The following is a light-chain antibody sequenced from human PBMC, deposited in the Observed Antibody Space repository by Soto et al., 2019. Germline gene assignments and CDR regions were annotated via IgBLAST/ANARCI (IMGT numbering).Light chain of an antibody. V-gene: IGLV1-40*01. J-gene: IGLJ3*02. CDR3: QSYDSSLSGWV. CDR2: GNS. Sequence: QSALTQPPSVSGAPGQRVTISCTGSSSNIGAGYDVHWYQQLPGTAPKLLIYGNSNRPSGVPDRFSGSKSGTSASLAITGLQAEDEGDYYCQSYDSSLSGWVFGGGTKVTVL. CDR1: SSNIGAGYD.